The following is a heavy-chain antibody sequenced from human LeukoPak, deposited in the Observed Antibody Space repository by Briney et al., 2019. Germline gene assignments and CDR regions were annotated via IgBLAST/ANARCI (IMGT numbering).Heavy chain of an antibody. Sequence: SVKVSCKASGGTFSSYAISWVRQAPGQGLEWMGGIIPIFGTTNYNPSLKSRVTISVDTSKNQFSLKLGSVTAADTAVYYCARRNKGPADVWGQGTTVTVSS. CDR2: IIPIFGTT. CDR3: ARRNKGPADV. D-gene: IGHD1-14*01. CDR1: GGTFSSYA. J-gene: IGHJ6*02. V-gene: IGHV1-69*06.